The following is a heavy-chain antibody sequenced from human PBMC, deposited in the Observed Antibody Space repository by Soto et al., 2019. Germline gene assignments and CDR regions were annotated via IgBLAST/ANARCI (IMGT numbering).Heavy chain of an antibody. CDR3: ARVARRKLEQVAFDP. CDR1: GGSISSYY. J-gene: IGHJ5*02. Sequence: KTSETLSLTCTVSGGSISSYYWSWIRQPAGKGLEWIGRIYTSGSTNYNPSLKSRVTMSVDTSKNQFSLKLSSVTAADTAVYYCARVARRKLEQVAFDPWGQGTLVTVSS. D-gene: IGHD1-1*01. CDR2: IYTSGST. V-gene: IGHV4-4*07.